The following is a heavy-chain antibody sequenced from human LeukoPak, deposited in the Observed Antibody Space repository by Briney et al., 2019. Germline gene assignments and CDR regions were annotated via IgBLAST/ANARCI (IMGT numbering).Heavy chain of an antibody. CDR2: IRYDGSNQ. Sequence: GGSLRLSCGASGFTFSSYGMHWVRQAPGKGLEWVAFIRYDGSNQYCTNSVKGRFTISRDNSKNTLYVQMNSLRGDDTGVYYCAKEGMVTPIDYWGQGTLVTVSS. J-gene: IGHJ4*02. V-gene: IGHV3-30*02. CDR1: GFTFSSYG. D-gene: IGHD2-21*02. CDR3: AKEGMVTPIDY.